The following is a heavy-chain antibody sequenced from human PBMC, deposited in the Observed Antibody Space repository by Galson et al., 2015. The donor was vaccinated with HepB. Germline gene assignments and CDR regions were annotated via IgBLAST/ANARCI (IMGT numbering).Heavy chain of an antibody. CDR1: GGSISSGDYY. CDR2: IYYSGST. D-gene: IGHD2-15*01. CDR3: ARAGSIVVVVAATPSPPYYGMDV. J-gene: IGHJ6*02. V-gene: IGHV4-30-4*01. Sequence: TLSLTCTVSGGSISSGDYYWSWIRQPPGKGLEWIGYIYYSGSTYYNPSLKSRVTISVDTSKNQFSLKLSSVTAADTAVYYCARAGSIVVVVAATPSPPYYGMDVWGQGTTVTVSS.